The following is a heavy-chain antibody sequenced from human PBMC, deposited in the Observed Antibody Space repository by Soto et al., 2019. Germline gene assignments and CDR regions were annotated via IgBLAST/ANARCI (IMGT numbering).Heavy chain of an antibody. CDR1: GDSISSYY. CDR2: IDASGNS. CDR3: ARYSSNWFQTEGMDV. D-gene: IGHD6-13*01. J-gene: IGHJ6*02. V-gene: IGHV4-4*07. Sequence: SETLSLTCTVSGDSISSYYWNWIRQPAGKGLEWIGRIDASGNSNYNPSLKSRVTMSVDTSKKQFSLKVTSVAAADTAVYYCARYSSNWFQTEGMDVWGQGTTVTVSS.